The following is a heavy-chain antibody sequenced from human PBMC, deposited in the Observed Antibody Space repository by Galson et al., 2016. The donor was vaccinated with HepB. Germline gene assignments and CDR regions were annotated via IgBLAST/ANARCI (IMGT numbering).Heavy chain of an antibody. J-gene: IGHJ4*02. D-gene: IGHD5-18*01. CDR3: ARGTAMANGDFEH. Sequence: SLRLSCAVSGITLSNYGIHWVRQAPGKGLEWVAVIWSDGSNKHSADSVKGRFTTSRDSSKNTLYLQMNSLRIEDTAVYYCARGTAMANGDFEHWGQGTLVTVSS. V-gene: IGHV3-33*01. CDR1: GITLSNYG. CDR2: IWSDGSNK.